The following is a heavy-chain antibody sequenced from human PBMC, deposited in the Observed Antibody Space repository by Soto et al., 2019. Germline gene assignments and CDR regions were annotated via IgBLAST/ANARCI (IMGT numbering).Heavy chain of an antibody. CDR1: GYTFTSYD. Sequence: ASVKVSCKASGYTFTSYDMHWVRQAPGQGLEWMGIINPSGGSTSYAQKFQGRVTMTRDTSTSTVYMELSSLRSEDTAVYYCARELIITMVRGVRGYYYYGMDVWGQGTTVTVSS. J-gene: IGHJ6*02. D-gene: IGHD3-10*01. CDR2: INPSGGST. V-gene: IGHV1-46*03. CDR3: ARELIITMVRGVRGYYYYGMDV.